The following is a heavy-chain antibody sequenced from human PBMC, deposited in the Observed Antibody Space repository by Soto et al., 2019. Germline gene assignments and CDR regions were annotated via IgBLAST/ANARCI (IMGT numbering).Heavy chain of an antibody. J-gene: IGHJ3*02. D-gene: IGHD3-22*01. CDR2: IWYDGSNK. Sequence: VQLLESGGGLVQPGRSLRLSCAASGFTFSSYGMHWVRQAPGKGLEWVAVIWYDGSNKYYADSVKGRFTISRDNSKNTLYLQMNSLRAEDTAVYYCARDLSGMIVVHAAFDIWGQGTMVTVSS. V-gene: IGHV3-33*01. CDR3: ARDLSGMIVVHAAFDI. CDR1: GFTFSSYG.